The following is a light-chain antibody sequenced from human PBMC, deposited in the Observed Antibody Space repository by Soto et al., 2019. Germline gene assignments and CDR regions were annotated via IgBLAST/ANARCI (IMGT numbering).Light chain of an antibody. V-gene: IGKV1-5*01. Sequence: DIQMTQSPSTLSASVGDRVTITCRASQNINRWLAWYQQKPGKAPKLLISDASTLESGVPSRFSVSGSGAEFTLTISSLQPDDFATYYCQHYNSFSTTFGQGTKLEIK. J-gene: IGKJ2*01. CDR1: QNINRW. CDR2: DAS. CDR3: QHYNSFSTT.